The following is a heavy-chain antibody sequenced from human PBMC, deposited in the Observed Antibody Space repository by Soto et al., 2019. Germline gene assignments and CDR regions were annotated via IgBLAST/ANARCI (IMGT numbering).Heavy chain of an antibody. CDR3: ARGPPWEYGDYGTYYYYGMDV. V-gene: IGHV3-66*01. CDR1: GFTVSSNY. J-gene: IGHJ6*02. CDR2: IYSGGST. D-gene: IGHD4-17*01. Sequence: EVQLVESGGGLVQPGGSLRLSCAASGFTVSSNYMSWVRQAPGKGLEWVSVIYSGGSTYYADSVKGRFTISRDNSKSTQYPQMNSLRAEDTAVYYCARGPPWEYGDYGTYYYYGMDVWGQGTTVTVSS.